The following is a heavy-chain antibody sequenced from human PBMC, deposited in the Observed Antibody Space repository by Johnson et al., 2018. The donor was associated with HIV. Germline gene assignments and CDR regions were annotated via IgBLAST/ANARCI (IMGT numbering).Heavy chain of an antibody. V-gene: IGHV3-30*14. CDR3: ARDRPSGWPDAFDI. CDR1: GFTFRSHA. Sequence: QEQLVESGGGVVQPGRSLRLSCAASGFTFRSHAMHWVRQAPGKGLEWVAVMSYDGSSKYYADSVKGRFTISRDNSRNTLYLQMNNLRAEDTAVYYCARDRPSGWPDAFDIWGQGTMVTVSS. J-gene: IGHJ3*02. CDR2: MSYDGSSK. D-gene: IGHD6-19*01.